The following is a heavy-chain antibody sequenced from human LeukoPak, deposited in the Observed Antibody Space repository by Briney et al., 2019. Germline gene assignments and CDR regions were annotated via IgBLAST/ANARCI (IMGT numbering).Heavy chain of an antibody. CDR3: TTDGWIQLWFFDY. V-gene: IGHV3-49*03. D-gene: IGHD5-18*01. Sequence: GGSLRLSCTASGFTFGDYAMSWFRQAPGKGLEWVGFIRSKAYGGTTEYAASVKGRFTISRDDSKSIAYLQMNSLKTEDTAVYYCTTDGWIQLWFFDYWGQGTLVTVSS. J-gene: IGHJ4*02. CDR1: GFTFGDYA. CDR2: IRSKAYGGTT.